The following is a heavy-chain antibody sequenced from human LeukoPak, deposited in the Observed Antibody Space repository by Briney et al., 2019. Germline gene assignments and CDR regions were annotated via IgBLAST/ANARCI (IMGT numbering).Heavy chain of an antibody. CDR3: AREAYSGFNNWFDP. V-gene: IGHV3-48*03. CDR1: GFTFSSYE. Sequence: GASLRLSCAASGFTFSSYEMNWVRQAPGKGLEWVSYISSSGSTIYYADSVKGRFTISRDNAKNSLYLQMNSLRAEDTAVYYCAREAYSGFNNWFDPWGQGTLVIVSS. J-gene: IGHJ5*02. CDR2: ISSSGSTI. D-gene: IGHD5-12*01.